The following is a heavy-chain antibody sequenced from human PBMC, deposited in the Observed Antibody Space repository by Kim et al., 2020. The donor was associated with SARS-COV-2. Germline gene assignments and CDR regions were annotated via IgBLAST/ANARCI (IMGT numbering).Heavy chain of an antibody. CDR2: INSDGSNT. CDR1: GFTFSSYW. CDR3: ARDQVLRYFDWLYYYYGMDV. D-gene: IGHD3-9*01. J-gene: IGHJ6*02. Sequence: GGSLRLSCAASGFTFSSYWMHWVRQAPGKGLVWVSRINSDGSNTSYADSVKGRFTISRDNAKNTLYLQMNSLRAEDTAVYYCARDQVLRYFDWLYYYYGMDVWGQGTTVTVSS. V-gene: IGHV3-74*01.